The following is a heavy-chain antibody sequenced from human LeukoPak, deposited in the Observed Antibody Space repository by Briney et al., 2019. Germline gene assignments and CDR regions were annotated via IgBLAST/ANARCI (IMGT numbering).Heavy chain of an antibody. D-gene: IGHD6-6*01. CDR2: IFPADSDT. Sequence: GESLKISCKGSGYSFTSYWIAWVRQMPGKGLEWMGIIFPADSDTRYSPSFQGQVTISADKSISTAYLQWSSLKASDTAMYYCARLSSSSSLGYFDYWGQGTLVTVSS. J-gene: IGHJ4*02. CDR3: ARLSSSSSLGYFDY. V-gene: IGHV5-51*01. CDR1: GYSFTSYW.